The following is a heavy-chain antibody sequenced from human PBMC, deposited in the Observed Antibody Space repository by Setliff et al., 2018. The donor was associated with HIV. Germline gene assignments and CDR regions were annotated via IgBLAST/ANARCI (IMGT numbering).Heavy chain of an antibody. CDR2: IRHSNPYE. Sequence: GSLRLSCAASGFTFSGYSMNWVRQAPGEGLEWVSTIRHSNPYEYYADSVKGRFTISRDNAKKSLYLQMNSLSAEEPAVYYCARGGDSSASDHWGQGTLVTVSS. CDR1: GFTFSGYS. J-gene: IGHJ4*02. CDR3: ARGGDSSASDH. D-gene: IGHD6-19*01. V-gene: IGHV3-21*01.